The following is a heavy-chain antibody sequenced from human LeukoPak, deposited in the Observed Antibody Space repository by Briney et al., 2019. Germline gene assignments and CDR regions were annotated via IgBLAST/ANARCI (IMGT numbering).Heavy chain of an antibody. D-gene: IGHD4/OR15-4a*01. CDR2: ISSNGGST. J-gene: IGHJ4*02. CDR1: GFTFSSYA. V-gene: IGHV3-64*01. Sequence: GGSLRLSCAASGFTFSSYAMHWVRQAPGKGLEYVSAISSNGGSTYYANSVKGRFTISRDNSKNTLYLQMGSLRAEDTAVYYCARRAGAHSHPYDYWGQGTLVTVSS. CDR3: ARRAGAHSHPYDY.